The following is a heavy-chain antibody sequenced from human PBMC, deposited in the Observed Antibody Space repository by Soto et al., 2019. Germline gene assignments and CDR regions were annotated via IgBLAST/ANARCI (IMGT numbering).Heavy chain of an antibody. CDR2: INPATGAA. D-gene: IGHD3-3*01. Sequence: QLHLVQSGAVVKKPGASVTVSCSASGYPVTAYYMHWVRQAPGRGLEWMGGINPATGAAKYTQTFQGRVTMTRATATRTGFMELGGLTSEDTAVFYCARGGGVGVAGSAAFDMWGQGTLVTVSS. J-gene: IGHJ3*02. CDR1: GYPVTAYY. CDR3: ARGGGVGVAGSAAFDM. V-gene: IGHV1-2*02.